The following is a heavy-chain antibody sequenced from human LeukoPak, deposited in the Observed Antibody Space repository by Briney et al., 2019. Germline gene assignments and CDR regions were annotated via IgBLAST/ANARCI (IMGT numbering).Heavy chain of an antibody. J-gene: IGHJ4*02. D-gene: IGHD3-10*01. Sequence: SETLSLTCAVYGGSFSGYYWSWIRQPPGKGLEWIGEINHSGSTNYNPSLKSRVTISVDTSKNQFSLKLSSVTAADTAVYYCARGPHLWFGEFDWGQGTLVTVSS. CDR1: GGSFSGYY. CDR3: ARGPHLWFGEFD. V-gene: IGHV4-34*01. CDR2: INHSGST.